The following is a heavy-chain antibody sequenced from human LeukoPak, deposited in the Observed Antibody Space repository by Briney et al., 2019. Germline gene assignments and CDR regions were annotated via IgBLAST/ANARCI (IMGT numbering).Heavy chain of an antibody. V-gene: IGHV1-3*04. D-gene: IGHD2-15*01. Sequence: GAPVKVSCKASGYTFISYAIHWVRQAPGQRLEWMGWINTAKGNTRYSQKFQGRVTISRNTSASIAYMELSSLRSDDTAVYYCAREGYGAIDYWGQGTLVTVSS. J-gene: IGHJ4*02. CDR1: GYTFISYA. CDR2: INTAKGNT. CDR3: AREGYGAIDY.